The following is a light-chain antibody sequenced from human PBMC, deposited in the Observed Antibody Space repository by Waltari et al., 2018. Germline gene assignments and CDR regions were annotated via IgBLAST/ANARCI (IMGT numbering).Light chain of an antibody. V-gene: IGLV1-40*01. CDR1: SSNIGSGFD. CDR2: TDT. CDR3: QSYDSSLSSVV. Sequence: QSVLTQPPSVSGAPGQRVTISCTGSSSNIGSGFDVHWYQQLPGTAPKLHVYTDTNRPSGVPGRFSGSKSGTSTALAITGLQADDEADYYCQSYDSSLSSVVFGGGTKLTVL. J-gene: IGLJ2*01.